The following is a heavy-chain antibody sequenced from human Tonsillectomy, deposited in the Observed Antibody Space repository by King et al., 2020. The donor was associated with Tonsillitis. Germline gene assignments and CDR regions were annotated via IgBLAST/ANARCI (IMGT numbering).Heavy chain of an antibody. CDR1: GGSVSSGSYY. J-gene: IGHJ4*02. CDR2: IYYSGST. Sequence: QLQESGPGLVKPSETLSLTCTVSGGSVSSGSYYWSWIRQPAGKGLEWIGYIYYSGSTNYNPSLKSRVTISVDTSKHQFSLKLSSVTAADTAVYYCARALVELSNIPRDFDYWGQGTLVTVSS. D-gene: IGHD3-16*02. V-gene: IGHV4-61*01. CDR3: ARALVELSNIPRDFDY.